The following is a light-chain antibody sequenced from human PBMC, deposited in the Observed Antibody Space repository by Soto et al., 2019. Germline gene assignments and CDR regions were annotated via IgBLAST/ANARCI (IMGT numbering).Light chain of an antibody. CDR1: QTVSISY. CDR2: DAS. J-gene: IGKJ4*01. CDR3: QQYFTSPLT. Sequence: MVFNTSPVTLSLSPGERATLSCRASQTVSISYLAWYQQQPGQAPRLLIYDASSRATGIPARFSGGGSGTDFTLTISRLQAEDVVMDYCQQYFTSPLTFGGGTKVDI. V-gene: IGKV3-20*01.